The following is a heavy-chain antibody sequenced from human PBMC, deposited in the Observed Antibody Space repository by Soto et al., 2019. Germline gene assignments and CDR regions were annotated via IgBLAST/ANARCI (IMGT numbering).Heavy chain of an antibody. D-gene: IGHD3-22*01. V-gene: IGHV3-23*01. CDR2: ISGSGGST. CDR1: GVTFSSYA. J-gene: IGHJ4*02. CDR3: AKALDSSGYTPFDY. Sequence: AAGVTFSSYAMIWVRQAPGKGLEWVSTISGSGGSTYYADSVKGRFTISRDNSKNSLYLQMNSLRAEDTALYYCAKALDSSGYTPFDYWGQGTLVTVSS.